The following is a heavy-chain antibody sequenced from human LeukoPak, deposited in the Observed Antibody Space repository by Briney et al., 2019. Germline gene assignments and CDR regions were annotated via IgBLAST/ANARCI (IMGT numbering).Heavy chain of an antibody. D-gene: IGHD3-3*01. Sequence: GGSLRLSCAASGFTFSSYGMHWVRQAPGKGLEWVAFIRYDGSNKYYADSVKGRFTISRDNSKNTLYLQMNSLRAEDTAVYYCAKPTDVFWSAFDYWGQGTLVTVSS. CDR2: IRYDGSNK. J-gene: IGHJ4*02. V-gene: IGHV3-30*02. CDR3: AKPTDVFWSAFDY. CDR1: GFTFSSYG.